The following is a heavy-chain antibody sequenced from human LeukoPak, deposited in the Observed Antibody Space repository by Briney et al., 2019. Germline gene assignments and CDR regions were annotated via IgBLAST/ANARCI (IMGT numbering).Heavy chain of an antibody. D-gene: IGHD3-3*01. Sequence: PSETLSLTCTVSGGSISSSIYYWGWIRQPPGKGLEWIGSIYYSGSTYYNPSLKSRVTISVDTSKNQFSLKLSSVTAADTAVYYCARRGDFWSGYPLDYWGQGTLVTVSS. CDR1: GGSISSSIYY. CDR2: IYYSGST. V-gene: IGHV4-39*01. J-gene: IGHJ4*02. CDR3: ARRGDFWSGYPLDY.